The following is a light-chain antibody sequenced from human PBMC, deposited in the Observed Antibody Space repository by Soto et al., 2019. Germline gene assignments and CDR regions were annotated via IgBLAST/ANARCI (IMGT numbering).Light chain of an antibody. CDR3: QVWDSTSDHYV. CDR1: NIGSRS. V-gene: IGLV3-21*02. Sequence: SHELTQPTSVSWAPGQTASISCVGNNIGSRSVHWYQQKPGQAPVLVVYDDRDRPSGIPERFAGSNSGNTATPTISRVEAGDEADYYCQVWDSTSDHYVFGTGTKVTVL. J-gene: IGLJ1*01. CDR2: DDR.